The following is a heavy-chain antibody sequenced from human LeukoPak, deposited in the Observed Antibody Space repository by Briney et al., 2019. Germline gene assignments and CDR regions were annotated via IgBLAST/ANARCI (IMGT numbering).Heavy chain of an antibody. J-gene: IGHJ4*02. Sequence: GGALRLYGASFEFTFSSYGMHWVRQAPGKGLEGVAVIWYDGSNKYYADSVKGRFTISRDNSKNTLYLQMNSLRAEDTAVYYCARDDGRRYSFDYWGQGTLVTVSS. CDR2: IWYDGSNK. CDR3: ARDDGRRYSFDY. D-gene: IGHD3-16*02. CDR1: EFTFSSYG. V-gene: IGHV3-33*01.